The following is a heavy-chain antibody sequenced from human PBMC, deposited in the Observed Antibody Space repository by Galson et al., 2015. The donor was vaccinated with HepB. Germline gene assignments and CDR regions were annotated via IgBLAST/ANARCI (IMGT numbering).Heavy chain of an antibody. CDR2: ISSSSSYI. CDR1: GFTFSSYS. D-gene: IGHD2-15*01. J-gene: IGHJ4*02. CDR3: ARGQLLGYCSGGSCYVDY. Sequence: SLRLSCAASGFTFSSYSMNWVRQAPGKGLEWVSSISSSSSYIYYADSVKGRFTISRDNAKNSLYLQMNSLRAEDTAVYYCARGQLLGYCSGGSCYVDYWGQGTLVTVSS. V-gene: IGHV3-21*01.